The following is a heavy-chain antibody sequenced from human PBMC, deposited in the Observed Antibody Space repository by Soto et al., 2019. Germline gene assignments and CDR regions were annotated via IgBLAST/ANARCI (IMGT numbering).Heavy chain of an antibody. CDR2: IYYSGRT. CDR3: ARQRTTVVTQAYFDH. CDR1: GXSVSSSSYD. J-gene: IGHJ4*02. Sequence: XTLSLPGIVSGXSVSSSSYDWGWIRQPPGKGLEWIGSIYYSGRTYYNPSFKIRVTISIDTSKKQFSLKLSSVTATDTAVYYCARQRTTVVTQAYFDHWGQGALVTVSS. D-gene: IGHD2-21*02. V-gene: IGHV4-39*01.